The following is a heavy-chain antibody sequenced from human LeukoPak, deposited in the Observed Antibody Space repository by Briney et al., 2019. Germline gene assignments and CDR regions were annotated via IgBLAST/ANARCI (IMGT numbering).Heavy chain of an antibody. D-gene: IGHD5-24*01. CDR3: ARSRDGYKPWEY. Sequence: SETLSLTCAVYGASFSDYYWRWIRQPPGKGLEWIGEINHSGSTNYNPSLKSRVTISVDTSKNQFSLKLSSETAADTAVYYCARSRDGYKPWEYWGQGTLVTVSS. CDR1: GASFSDYY. V-gene: IGHV4-34*01. CDR2: INHSGST. J-gene: IGHJ4*02.